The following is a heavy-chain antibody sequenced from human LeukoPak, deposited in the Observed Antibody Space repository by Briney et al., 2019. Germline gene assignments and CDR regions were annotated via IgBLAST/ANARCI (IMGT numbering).Heavy chain of an antibody. Sequence: GASVKVSCKASGYTFTSYDINWVRQATGQGLEWMGWMNPNSGNTGYAQKFQGRVTMTRNTSISTAYMELSSLRSEDTAVYYCARGDAYYDFWSGYYGNYYYYGMDVWGQGTTVTVSS. CDR1: GYTFTSYD. CDR3: ARGDAYYDFWSGYYGNYYYYGMDV. J-gene: IGHJ6*02. V-gene: IGHV1-8*01. CDR2: MNPNSGNT. D-gene: IGHD3-3*01.